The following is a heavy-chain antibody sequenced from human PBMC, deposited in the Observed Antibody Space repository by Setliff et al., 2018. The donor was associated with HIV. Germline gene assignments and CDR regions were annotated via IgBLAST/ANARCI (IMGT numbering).Heavy chain of an antibody. CDR3: ATALTGNWNYEPNFDY. Sequence: SVKVSCKASGGNFRSNSISWVRQAPGQGLEWMGGIIPIFGTANYAQKFQGRVTITADESTSTANMDLSSLRSEDTAMYYCATALTGNWNYEPNFDYWGQGTLVTVSS. V-gene: IGHV1-69*13. D-gene: IGHD1-7*01. J-gene: IGHJ4*02. CDR1: GGNFRSNS. CDR2: IIPIFGTA.